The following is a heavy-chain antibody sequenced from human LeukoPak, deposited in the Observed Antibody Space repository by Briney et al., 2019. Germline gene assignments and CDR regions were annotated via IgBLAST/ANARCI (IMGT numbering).Heavy chain of an antibody. D-gene: IGHD3-22*01. CDR3: ARLGGSGYYYVWIY. CDR1: GYTFTGYY. J-gene: IGHJ4*02. CDR2: INPNSGGT. V-gene: IGHV1-2*02. Sequence: ASVKVSCKASGYTFTGYYMHWVRQAPGQGLEWMGWINPNSGGTNYAQKFQGRVTMTRNTSISTAYMELSSLRSEDTAVYYCARLGGSGYYYVWIYWGQGTLVTVSS.